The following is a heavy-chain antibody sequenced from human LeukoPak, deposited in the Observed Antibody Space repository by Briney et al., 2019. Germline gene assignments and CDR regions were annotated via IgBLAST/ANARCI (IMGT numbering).Heavy chain of an antibody. D-gene: IGHD6-13*01. CDR1: GFTFSSYA. CDR2: IAKSDGST. J-gene: IGHJ4*02. CDR3: AKGRQSSSWYVWDY. V-gene: IGHV3-23*01. Sequence: GGSLRLSCAASGFTFSSYAMSWVRQAPGKGLEWVSAIAKSDGSTYYADSAKGRFTISRDNSKSMLYLQMNGLRAEDTAVYYCAKGRQSSSWYVWDYWGQGTLVTVSS.